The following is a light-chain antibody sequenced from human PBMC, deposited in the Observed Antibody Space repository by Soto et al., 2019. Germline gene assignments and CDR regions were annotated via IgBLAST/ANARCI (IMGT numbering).Light chain of an antibody. CDR1: SSDVGGYNY. CDR3: SSYTSSSTPYV. Sequence: QSVLAQPASVSGSPGQSITISCTGTSSDVGGYNYVSWYQQHPGKAPKLMIYDVSNRLSGVSNCFSGSKSGNTASLTIFGLQAEDEADYYCSSYTSSSTPYVFGTGTKVTVL. V-gene: IGLV2-14*01. J-gene: IGLJ1*01. CDR2: DVS.